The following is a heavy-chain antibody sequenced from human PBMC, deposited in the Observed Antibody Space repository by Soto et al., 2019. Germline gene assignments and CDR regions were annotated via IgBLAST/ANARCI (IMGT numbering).Heavy chain of an antibody. CDR3: ARGKGRGSGSYNRDDAFDI. Sequence: PSETLSLTCAVSGYSISSGDYWGWIRQPPGKGLEGSGSIYHSGSTYYNPSLKSRVTISVDTSKNQFSLKLSSVLAADTAVYYCARGKGRGSGSYNRDDAFDIWGQGTMVTVSS. CDR2: IYHSGST. D-gene: IGHD1-26*01. V-gene: IGHV4-38-2*01. CDR1: GYSISSGDY. J-gene: IGHJ3*02.